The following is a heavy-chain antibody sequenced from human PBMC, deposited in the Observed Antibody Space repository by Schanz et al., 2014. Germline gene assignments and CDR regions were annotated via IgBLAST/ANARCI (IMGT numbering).Heavy chain of an antibody. Sequence: EVQLLESGGGLVQPGGSLRLSCAASGFTFTNYAMSWVRQAPGKGLEWVSYVSRSTPDIYYADSVKGRFTMSRDNVKNSVFLQMNSLRAEDTAVYYCVRDSFFAFDYWGQGTLVTVSS. CDR2: VSRSTPDI. J-gene: IGHJ4*02. D-gene: IGHD3-3*01. CDR1: GFTFTNYA. V-gene: IGHV3-48*01. CDR3: VRDSFFAFDY.